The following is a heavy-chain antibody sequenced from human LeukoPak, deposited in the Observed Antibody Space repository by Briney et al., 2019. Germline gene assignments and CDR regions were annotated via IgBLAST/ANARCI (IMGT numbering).Heavy chain of an antibody. CDR1: GFTFSSYG. Sequence: PGRSLRLSCAASGFTFSSYGMHWVRQAPGKGLEWVAVISYDGSNKYYADSVKGRFTISRDNSKNALYLQMNSLRAEDTAVYYCAKDLDGDYHYFDYWGQGTLVTVSS. CDR3: AKDLDGDYHYFDY. J-gene: IGHJ4*02. CDR2: ISYDGSNK. D-gene: IGHD4-17*01. V-gene: IGHV3-30*18.